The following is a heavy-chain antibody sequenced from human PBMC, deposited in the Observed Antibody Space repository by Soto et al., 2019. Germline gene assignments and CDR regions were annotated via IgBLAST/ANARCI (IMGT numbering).Heavy chain of an antibody. CDR2: INPSGGST. Sequence: GASVNVSCKASGYTFTSYYMHWVRQAPGQGLEWMGIINPSGGSTSYAQKFQGRVTMTRDTSTSTVYMELSSLRSEDTAVYYCARDPIAAAGDYYFDYWGQGTLVTVSS. V-gene: IGHV1-46*01. CDR3: ARDPIAAAGDYYFDY. J-gene: IGHJ4*02. D-gene: IGHD6-13*01. CDR1: GYTFTSYY.